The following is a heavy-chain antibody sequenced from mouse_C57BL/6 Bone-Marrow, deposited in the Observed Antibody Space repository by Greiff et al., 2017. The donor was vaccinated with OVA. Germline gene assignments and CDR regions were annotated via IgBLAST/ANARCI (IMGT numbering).Heavy chain of an antibody. V-gene: IGHV14-1*01. CDR3: TTGPYYYGSSYGY. CDR1: GFNIKDYY. J-gene: IGHJ2*01. D-gene: IGHD1-1*01. CDR2: IDPEDGDT. Sequence: VQLQQSGAELVRPGASVKLSCTASGFNIKDYYMHWVKQRPEQGLEWIGRIDPEDGDTEYAPKFQGKATMTADTSSNTAYMQLSSLTSEDTAVYYCTTGPYYYGSSYGYWGQGTTLTVSS.